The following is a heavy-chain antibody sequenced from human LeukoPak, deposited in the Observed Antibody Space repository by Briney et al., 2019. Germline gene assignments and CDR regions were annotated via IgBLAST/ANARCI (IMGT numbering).Heavy chain of an antibody. CDR1: GYTFTSYY. D-gene: IGHD3-10*01. CDR3: AREINGSGSYPNWFDP. V-gene: IGHV1-46*01. CDR2: INPSGGST. Sequence: ASVKVSCKASGYTFTSYYMHWVRQAPGQGLEWMGIINPSGGSTSYAQKFQGRVTMTRDTSTSTVYMELSSLRSEDTAVYYCAREINGSGSYPNWFDPWGQGTLVTVSS. J-gene: IGHJ5*02.